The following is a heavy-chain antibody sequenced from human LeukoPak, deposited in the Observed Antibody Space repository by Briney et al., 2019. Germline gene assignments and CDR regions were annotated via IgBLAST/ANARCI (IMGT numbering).Heavy chain of an antibody. V-gene: IGHV3-66*02. CDR2: IYTGGNT. J-gene: IGHJ4*02. CDR3: ARDRPLGQWLANLDY. CDR1: GFTVSSNS. Sequence: PGGSLRLSCAASGFTVSSNSMTWVRQAPGKGLEWVSVIYTGGNTYYADSVKGRFTISRDNSKNTLYLQMNSLRAEDTAVYYCARDRPLGQWLANLDYWGQGTLVTVSS. D-gene: IGHD6-19*01.